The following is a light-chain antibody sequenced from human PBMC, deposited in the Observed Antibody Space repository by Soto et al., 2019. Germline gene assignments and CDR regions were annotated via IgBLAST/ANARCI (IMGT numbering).Light chain of an antibody. CDR2: DNS. J-gene: IGLJ1*01. V-gene: IGLV1-40*01. CDR3: QSYDSRLSGYV. CDR1: SSNIGAGYD. Sequence: QLVLTQPPSVSGAPGQRVTISCTGSSSNIGAGYDVHWYQQLPGTAPKLLIYDNSDRPSGVPDRFSGSKFGTSASLAISGLQAEDEADYYCQSYDSRLSGYVFGTGTKLTVL.